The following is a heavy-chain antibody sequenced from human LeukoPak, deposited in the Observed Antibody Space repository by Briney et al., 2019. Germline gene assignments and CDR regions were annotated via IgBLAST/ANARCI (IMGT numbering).Heavy chain of an antibody. Sequence: ASVKVSCKTSGYTFTGYYMHWVRQAPGQGLEWMGWINPNSGGTSYAQKFQGRVTVTSDTSISTVYMELSRLRSDDTAVYYCARVSLYGYIDYWGQGTLVTVSS. J-gene: IGHJ4*02. D-gene: IGHD3-10*01. V-gene: IGHV1-2*02. CDR1: GYTFTGYY. CDR3: ARVSLYGYIDY. CDR2: INPNSGGT.